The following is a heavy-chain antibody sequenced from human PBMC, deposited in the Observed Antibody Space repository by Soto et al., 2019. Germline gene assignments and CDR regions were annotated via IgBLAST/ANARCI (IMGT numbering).Heavy chain of an antibody. CDR2: IYYSGST. J-gene: IGHJ6*02. Sequence: LSLTCTVSGASISSSDYYWSWIRQTPGKGLENIGYIYYSGSTYYNPSLKKRVTISVDTSKNQFSLKLNSVTAADTAVKYCARDLWGYCGTDCYPLDVWGQGTTVTVSS. CDR1: GASISSSDYY. CDR3: ARDLWGYCGTDCYPLDV. V-gene: IGHV4-30-4*01. D-gene: IGHD2-21*02.